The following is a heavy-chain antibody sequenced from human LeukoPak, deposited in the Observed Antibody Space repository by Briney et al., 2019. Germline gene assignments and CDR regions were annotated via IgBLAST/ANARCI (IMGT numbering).Heavy chain of an antibody. CDR2: IYTSGST. Sequence: SETLSLTCTVSGGSISSYYWSWIRQPAGKGLEWIGRIYTSGSTNYNPSLKSRVTMSVDTSKNQFSLKLSSVTAADTAVYYCARGGSMVQRVHYYYYYMDVWGKGTTVTVSS. V-gene: IGHV4-4*07. CDR3: ARGGSMVQRVHYYYYYMDV. J-gene: IGHJ6*03. CDR1: GGSISSYY. D-gene: IGHD3-10*01.